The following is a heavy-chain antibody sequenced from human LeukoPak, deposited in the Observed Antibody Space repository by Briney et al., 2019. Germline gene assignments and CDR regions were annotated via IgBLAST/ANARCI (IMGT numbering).Heavy chain of an antibody. CDR3: AGYDSSGYYYN. CDR2: IYSGGST. Sequence: PGGSLRLSCAASGFTVSSNYMSWVRQAPGKGLEWVSVIYSGGSTYYADSVKGQFTISRDNSKNTLYLQMNSLRAEDTAVYYCAGYDSSGYYYNWGQGTLVTVSS. V-gene: IGHV3-53*01. D-gene: IGHD3-22*01. CDR1: GFTVSSNY. J-gene: IGHJ4*02.